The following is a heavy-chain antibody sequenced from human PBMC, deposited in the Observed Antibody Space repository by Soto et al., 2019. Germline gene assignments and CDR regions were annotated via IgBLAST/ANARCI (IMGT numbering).Heavy chain of an antibody. CDR3: ARDDIPGIAVSTYGMDV. J-gene: IGHJ6*02. D-gene: IGHD6-19*01. CDR2: IWYDGSNE. CDR1: GFIFSNFG. V-gene: IGHV3-33*01. Sequence: QVQLVESGGGVVQPGRSLRLSCAASGFIFSNFGMHWVRQAPGKGLEWVAVIWYDGSNEYYADSVKGRFTISKDNSKSTLDLQMNSLRAEDTAVYYCARDDIPGIAVSTYGMDVWGQGTTVTVSS.